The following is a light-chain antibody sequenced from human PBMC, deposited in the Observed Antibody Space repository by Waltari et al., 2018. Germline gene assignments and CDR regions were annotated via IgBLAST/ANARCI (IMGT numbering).Light chain of an antibody. Sequence: QSVLTQPPSVPGAQRQKVTIPGTGSGSNIGAGYAVHWYQPRPLTTPKLLIYGTMSRPLGVPDRFFGSTSGTSASLAITGLQAEDEADYYCQSYDTTLGVVFGGGTKLTVL. J-gene: IGLJ3*02. V-gene: IGLV1-40*01. CDR1: GSNIGAGYA. CDR3: QSYDTTLGVV. CDR2: GTM.